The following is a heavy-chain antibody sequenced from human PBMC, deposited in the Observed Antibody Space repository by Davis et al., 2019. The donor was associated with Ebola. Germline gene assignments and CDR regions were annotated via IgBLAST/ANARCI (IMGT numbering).Heavy chain of an antibody. D-gene: IGHD5-12*01. CDR3: AGQDIVATIIDY. J-gene: IGHJ4*02. CDR2: IYYSGST. V-gene: IGHV4-59*05. CDR1: GGSISSYY. Sequence: SETLSLTCTVPGGSISSYYWSWIRQPPGKGLEWIGSIYYSGSTYYNPSLKSRVTISVDTSKNQFSLKLSSVTAADTAVYYCAGQDIVATIIDYWGQGTLVTVSS.